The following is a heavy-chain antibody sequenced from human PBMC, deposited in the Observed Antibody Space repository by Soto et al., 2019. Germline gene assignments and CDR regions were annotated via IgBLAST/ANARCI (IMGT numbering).Heavy chain of an antibody. D-gene: IGHD6-13*01. CDR3: ARGGGIYSISWPLDY. V-gene: IGHV1-18*04. CDR2: TSDYNGNT. J-gene: IGHJ4*02. Sequence: ASVKVSCKASGYTFTNYGISWVLQAPGQGLEWMGWTSDYNGNTNYAQKFQGRVTLTTGTSTSTAYMELRSLRSDDTAVYYCARGGGIYSISWPLDYWGQGTLVTVSS. CDR1: GYTFTNYG.